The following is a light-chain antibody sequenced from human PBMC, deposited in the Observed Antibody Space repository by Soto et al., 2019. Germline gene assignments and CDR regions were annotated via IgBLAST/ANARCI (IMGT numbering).Light chain of an antibody. J-gene: IGKJ4*01. CDR1: QGIGSY. CDR3: QRYDRAPSLT. V-gene: IGKV1-27*01. Sequence: DIQMTQSPSSLSASVGDRVTITCRASQGIGSYLAWYQQKPGNFPKRLIYAASTLQSGVPSRFSGSGSGTDFTLTISSLQTEDVATYYCQRYDRAPSLTFGGGTKVEIK. CDR2: AAS.